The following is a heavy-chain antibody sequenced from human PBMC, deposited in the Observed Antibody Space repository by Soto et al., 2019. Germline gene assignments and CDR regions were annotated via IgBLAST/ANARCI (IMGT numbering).Heavy chain of an antibody. J-gene: IGHJ5*02. Sequence: PSETLSLTXAVYGGSFSGYYWSWIRQPPGKGLEWIGEINHSGSTNYNPSLKSRVTISVDTSKNQFSLKLSSVTAADTAVYYCARGLRYDFWSGYLPGWFDPWGQGTLVTVSS. D-gene: IGHD3-3*01. CDR1: GGSFSGYY. CDR3: ARGLRYDFWSGYLPGWFDP. V-gene: IGHV4-34*01. CDR2: INHSGST.